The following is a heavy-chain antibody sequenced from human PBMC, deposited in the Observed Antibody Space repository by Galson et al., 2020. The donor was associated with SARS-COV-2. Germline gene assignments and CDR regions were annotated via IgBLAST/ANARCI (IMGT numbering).Heavy chain of an antibody. CDR2: IYTSGRT. J-gene: IGHJ4*02. CDR3: ARFQCGSYSLKCFDC. V-gene: IGHV4-4*07. CDR1: GGSISNYF. Sequence: ASETLSLTCTVSGGSISNYFWTWIRQPAGKGLEWIGRIYTSGRTNYNPSLKSRVTMSIDTSKNQFSLKLSSVTAADTAMYYCARFQCGSYSLKCFDCWGQGTLVTVSS. D-gene: IGHD1-26*01.